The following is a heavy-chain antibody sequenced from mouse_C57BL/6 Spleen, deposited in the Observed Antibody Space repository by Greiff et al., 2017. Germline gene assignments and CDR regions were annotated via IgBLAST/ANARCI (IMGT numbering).Heavy chain of an antibody. CDR2: IYPGDGDT. CDR3: ARSFDY. CDR1: GYAFSSSW. Sequence: QGQLQQSGPELVKPGASVKISCKASGYAFSSSWMNWVKQRPGKGLEWIGRIYPGDGDTNYNGKFKGKATLTADKSSSTAYMQLSSLTSEDSAVYFCARSFDYWGQGTTLTVSS. J-gene: IGHJ2*01. V-gene: IGHV1-82*01.